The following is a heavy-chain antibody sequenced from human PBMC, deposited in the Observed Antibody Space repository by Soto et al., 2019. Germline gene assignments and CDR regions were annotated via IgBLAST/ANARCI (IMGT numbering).Heavy chain of an antibody. V-gene: IGHV1-46*03. CDR1: GYAFTSYY. CDR2: INPSGGST. CDR3: ARDPPRRYYDSSGYYYVRGMDV. Sequence: ASVKVSCKASGYAFTSYYMHWVRQAPGQGLEWMGIINPSGGSTSYAQKFQGRVTMTRDTSTSTVYMELSSLRSEDTAVYCCARDPPRRYYDSSGYYYVRGMDVWGQGTTVTVSS. D-gene: IGHD3-22*01. J-gene: IGHJ6*02.